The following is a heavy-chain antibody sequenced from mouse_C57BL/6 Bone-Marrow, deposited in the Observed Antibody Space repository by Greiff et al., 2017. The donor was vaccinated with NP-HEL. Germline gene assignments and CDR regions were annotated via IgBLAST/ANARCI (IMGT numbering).Heavy chain of an antibody. CDR2: FHPYNDDT. V-gene: IGHV1-47*01. J-gene: IGHJ1*03. Sequence: VQLQQSGAELVKPGASVKMSCKASGYTFTTYPIEWMKQNHGKSLEWIGNFHPYNDDTKYNEKFKGKATLTVEKSSSTVYLELSRLTSDDSAVYYCAKNYDYDGGTGYFDVWGTGTTVTVSS. D-gene: IGHD2-4*01. CDR1: GYTFTTYP. CDR3: AKNYDYDGGTGYFDV.